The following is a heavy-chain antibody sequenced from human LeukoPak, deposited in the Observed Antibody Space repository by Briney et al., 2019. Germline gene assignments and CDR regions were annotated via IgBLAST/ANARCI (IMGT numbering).Heavy chain of an antibody. CDR2: INPNGGGT. Sequence: GASVKVSCKVSGYTLTELSMHWVRQAPGQGLEWMGWINPNGGGTNYAGKFQGRVTMTSDTSISTAYMDLSRLRSDDTAVYYCARRYTDSSEGFDSWGQGTLVTVSS. J-gene: IGHJ4*02. D-gene: IGHD6-6*01. CDR3: ARRYTDSSEGFDS. CDR1: GYTLTELS. V-gene: IGHV1-2*02.